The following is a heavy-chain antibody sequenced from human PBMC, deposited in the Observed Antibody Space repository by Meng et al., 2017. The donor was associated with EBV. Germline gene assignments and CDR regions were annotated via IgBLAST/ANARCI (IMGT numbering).Heavy chain of an antibody. Sequence: AAVNTHVHSLKCSSKASGNTFTGYHMHWFHQAPGQGLEWMGRINPNSGCTNYAQKFQGRVTMTRDTSISTAYMELSRLRSDDTAVYYCARVGIAVAGTGDYWGQGTLVTVSS. CDR2: INPNSGCT. V-gene: IGHV1-2*06. CDR3: ARVGIAVAGTGDY. J-gene: IGHJ4*02. D-gene: IGHD6-19*01. CDR1: GNTFTGYH.